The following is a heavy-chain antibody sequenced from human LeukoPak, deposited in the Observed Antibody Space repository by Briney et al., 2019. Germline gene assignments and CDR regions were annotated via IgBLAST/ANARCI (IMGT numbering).Heavy chain of an antibody. D-gene: IGHD5-24*01. CDR1: GFTFSSHG. CDR3: VRDNAAADGALDY. Sequence: GRSLRLSCVASGFTFSSHGMHWVRQAPGKGLGGVAVIWYDGSHRYYPDSVKGRFTISRANSKNTLFLQMDSLRVDDTAVYYCVRDNAAADGALDYWGQGSLVTVSS. J-gene: IGHJ4*02. V-gene: IGHV3-33*01. CDR2: IWYDGSHR.